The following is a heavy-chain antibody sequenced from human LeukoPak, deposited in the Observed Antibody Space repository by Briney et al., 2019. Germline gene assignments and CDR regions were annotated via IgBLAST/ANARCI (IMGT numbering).Heavy chain of an antibody. J-gene: IGHJ6*04. V-gene: IGHV1-69*13. CDR3: ARSFGSGSPWDYYYYGMDV. Sequence: ASVKVSCKASGGTFSSYAISWVRQAPGQGLEWMGGIIPIFGTANYAQEFQGRVTITADESTSTAYMELSSLRSEDTAVYYCARSFGSGSPWDYYYYGMDVWGKGTTVTVSS. D-gene: IGHD3-10*01. CDR2: IIPIFGTA. CDR1: GGTFSSYA.